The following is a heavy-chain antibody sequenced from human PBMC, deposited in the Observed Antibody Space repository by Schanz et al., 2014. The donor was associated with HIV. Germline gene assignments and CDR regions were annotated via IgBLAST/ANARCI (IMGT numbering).Heavy chain of an antibody. CDR2: TSYDGTKK. D-gene: IGHD3-22*01. J-gene: IGHJ6*02. V-gene: IGHV3-30*18. CDR1: GFNFNSYG. CDR3: AKDRNYYDSKYIGKGNYYYYYGMDV. Sequence: QVQLVESGGGVVQPGRSLRLSCVASGFNFNSYGMHWVRQAPGKGLEWVAVTSYDGTKKHYADSVKGRFTISRDNSKNSLSLLIKSLRAEDAAVYYCAKDRNYYDSKYIGKGNYYYYYGMDVWGQGTTVTVSS.